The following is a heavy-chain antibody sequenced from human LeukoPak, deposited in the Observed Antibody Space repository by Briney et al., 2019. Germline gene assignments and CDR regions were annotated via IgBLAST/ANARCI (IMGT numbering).Heavy chain of an antibody. CDR2: VSYDGINK. D-gene: IGHD3-22*01. J-gene: IGHJ4*02. V-gene: IGHV3-30*04. Sequence: GRSLRLSCAASGLTFSDFAMHWVRQAPGKGLEWVAVVSYDGINKYYADSVRGRVSISRDNSKNTLYLQMDSLRPEDTAVYFCRGTYYDSSAFFDLWGRGTLVTVSS. CDR3: RGTYYDSSAFFDL. CDR1: GLTFSDFA.